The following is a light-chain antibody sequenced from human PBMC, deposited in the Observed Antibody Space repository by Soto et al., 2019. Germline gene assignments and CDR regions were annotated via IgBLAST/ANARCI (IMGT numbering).Light chain of an antibody. CDR1: QTVSSN. Sequence: EIVITQSPATLSMSPGERATLSCRASQTVSSNLAWYHHKPGQAPRLLIYGASTRATGIPARFSGSGSGTEFTLTISSLQSEDFALYYCQQYNDWPQTFGQGTKVDIK. V-gene: IGKV3-15*01. J-gene: IGKJ1*01. CDR3: QQYNDWPQT. CDR2: GAS.